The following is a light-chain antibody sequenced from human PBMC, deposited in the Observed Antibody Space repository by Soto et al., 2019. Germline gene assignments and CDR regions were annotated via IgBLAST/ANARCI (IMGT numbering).Light chain of an antibody. CDR2: GAS. CDR3: QQYGSSTWT. CDR1: QSVSSSY. Sequence: EIVLTQSPGTLSLSQGEKATLSCRASQSVSSSYLAWYQQKPGQAPRLLIYGASSRATGIPDRFSGSGSETDFTLTISRLEPEDFAVYYFQQYGSSTWTFGQGTKVEIK. J-gene: IGKJ1*01. V-gene: IGKV3-20*01.